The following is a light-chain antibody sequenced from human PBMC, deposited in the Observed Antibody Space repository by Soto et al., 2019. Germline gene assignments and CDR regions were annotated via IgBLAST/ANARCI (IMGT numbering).Light chain of an antibody. J-gene: IGLJ1*01. CDR3: ATWDDSLNGHV. V-gene: IGLV1-44*01. CDR1: YSNIGSNS. Sequence: QLVLTQPPSASGTPGQRVTISCSGSYSNIGSNSLSWFQQLPGTAPKLLIYNSNQRPSGVPDRFSGSKSGTSASLAISGLQSEDEADYYCATWDDSLNGHVFGTGTKLTVL. CDR2: NSN.